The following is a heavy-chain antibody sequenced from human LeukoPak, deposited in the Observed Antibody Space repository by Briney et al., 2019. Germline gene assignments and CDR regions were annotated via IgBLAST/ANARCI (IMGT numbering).Heavy chain of an antibody. CDR2: ISSSGSTI. J-gene: IGHJ4*02. D-gene: IGHD6-6*01. V-gene: IGHV3-48*03. CDR3: ARASDSSSGYFGC. Sequence: GGSLRLSCAASGFTFSSYEMNWVRQAPGKGLEWVSYISSSGSTIYYADSVKGRFTISRDNAKNSLSLQMNSLRAEDTALYYCARASDSSSGYFGCWGQGALVTVSS. CDR1: GFTFSSYE.